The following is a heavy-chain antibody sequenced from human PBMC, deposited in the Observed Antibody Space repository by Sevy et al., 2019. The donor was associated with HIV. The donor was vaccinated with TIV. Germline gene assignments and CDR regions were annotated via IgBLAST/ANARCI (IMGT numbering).Heavy chain of an antibody. D-gene: IGHD1-26*01. CDR1: GFPLSGYY. Sequence: GGSLRLSCEASGFPLSGYYMTWIRQAPGKGLEWVANIKGDGSETFYADSVEGRYTISKDNAKNSLFLQIHSLRPEDAGIYYCARESRVGVDDAAAVGVDDAADVWGQGTMVTVSS. V-gene: IGHV3-7*03. J-gene: IGHJ3*01. CDR3: ARESRVGVDDAAAVGVDDAADV. CDR2: IKGDGSET.